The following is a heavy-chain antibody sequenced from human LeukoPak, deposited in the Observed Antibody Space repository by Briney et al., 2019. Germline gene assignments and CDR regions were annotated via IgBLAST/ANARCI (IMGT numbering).Heavy chain of an antibody. Sequence: GGSLRLSCIGSGFTFSSYALTWVRQAPGKGLEWGSSVGGSGDVTSYADSVKGRFTMSRDNSKNTLYLQMDSLRAEDTAMYYCGRDPNGNYVGAFEFWGPGTLVTVSS. J-gene: IGHJ3*01. CDR1: GFTFSSYA. V-gene: IGHV3-23*01. D-gene: IGHD4-17*01. CDR3: GRDPNGNYVGAFEF. CDR2: VGGSGDVT.